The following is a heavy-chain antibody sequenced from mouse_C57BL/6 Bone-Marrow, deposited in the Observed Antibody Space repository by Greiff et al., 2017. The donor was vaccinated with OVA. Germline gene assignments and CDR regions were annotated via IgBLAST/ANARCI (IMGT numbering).Heavy chain of an antibody. Sequence: QVQLQQPGTELVKPGASVKLSCKASGYTFTSYWMHWVKQRPGQGLEWIGNINPSNGGTNYNEKFKSKATLTVDKSSSTAYMQLSSLTSEDSDVYYCARVWDYDRIPLCYYAMDYWSQGTSVTVSS. V-gene: IGHV1-53*01. CDR3: ARVWDYDRIPLCYYAMDY. CDR1: GYTFTSYW. D-gene: IGHD2-4*01. CDR2: INPSNGGT. J-gene: IGHJ4*01.